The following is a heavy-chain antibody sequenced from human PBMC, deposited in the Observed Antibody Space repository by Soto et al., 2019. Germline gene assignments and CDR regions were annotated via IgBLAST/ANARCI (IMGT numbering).Heavy chain of an antibody. CDR3: ARDGGQQLVPTYYYYYGMDV. CDR2: IGTAGDT. Sequence: PGGSLRLSCAASGFTFSSYDMHWVRQATGKGLEWVSAIGTAGDTYYPGSVKGRFTISRENAKNSLYLQMNSLRAEDTAVYYCARDGGQQLVPTYYYYYGMDVWGQGTTVTVSS. CDR1: GFTFSSYD. J-gene: IGHJ6*02. V-gene: IGHV3-13*01. D-gene: IGHD6-13*01.